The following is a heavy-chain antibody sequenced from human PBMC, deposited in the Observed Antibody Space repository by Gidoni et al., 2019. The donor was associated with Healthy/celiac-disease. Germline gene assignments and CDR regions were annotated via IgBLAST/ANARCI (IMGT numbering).Heavy chain of an antibody. V-gene: IGHV3-33*01. D-gene: IGHD4-17*01. CDR2: IWYDGSNK. CDR1: GFTFSSYG. CDR3: ARGANYGGRTGHYYYGMDV. Sequence: QVQLVESGGGVVQPGRSLRLSCAASGFTFSSYGMHWVRQAPGKGLEWVAVIWYDGSNKYYADSVKGRFTISRDNSKNTLYLQMNSLRAEDTAVYYCARGANYGGRTGHYYYGMDVWGQGTTVTVSS. J-gene: IGHJ6*02.